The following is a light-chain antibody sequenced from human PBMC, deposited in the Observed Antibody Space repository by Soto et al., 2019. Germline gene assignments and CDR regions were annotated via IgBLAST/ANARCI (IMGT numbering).Light chain of an antibody. Sequence: QSALTQPASVSGSPGQSITISCTGTSSYVVTYTLVSWNQQHPGKAPKLVIYEVNKRPAGVSKRFSGSKSGDTASLTISGLQAEDEADYYCSSDAGPITFYVFGTGTKVTGL. CDR1: SSYVVTYTL. J-gene: IGLJ1*01. CDR2: EVN. CDR3: SSDAGPITFYV. V-gene: IGLV2-23*02.